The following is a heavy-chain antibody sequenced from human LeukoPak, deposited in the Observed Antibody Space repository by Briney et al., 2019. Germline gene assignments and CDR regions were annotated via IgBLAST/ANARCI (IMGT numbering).Heavy chain of an antibody. V-gene: IGHV4-39*07. J-gene: IGHJ5*02. Sequence: PSETLSPTCTVSGGSISSSSYYWGWIRQPPGKGLEWIGSIYYSGSTYYNPSLKSRVTISVDTSKNQFSLKLSSVTAADTAVYYCARDIIVVVPAAILGFDPWGQGTLVTVSS. D-gene: IGHD2-2*01. CDR1: GGSISSSSYY. CDR2: IYYSGST. CDR3: ARDIIVVVPAAILGFDP.